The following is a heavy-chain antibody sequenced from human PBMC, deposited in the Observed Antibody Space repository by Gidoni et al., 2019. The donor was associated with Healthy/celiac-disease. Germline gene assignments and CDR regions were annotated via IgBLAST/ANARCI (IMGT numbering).Heavy chain of an antibody. CDR2: ISGSGGST. CDR3: AKEDCSGGSCPRGFDY. D-gene: IGHD2-15*01. J-gene: IGHJ4*02. V-gene: IGHV3-23*01. CDR1: GFPFSSYA. Sequence: EVQLLESGGGLVQPGWSLRLFCSASGFPFSSYAMSWVRQAPGKGLEWVSAISGSGGSTYYADSVKGRFTISRDNSKNTLYLQMNSLRAEDTAVYYCAKEDCSGGSCPRGFDYWGQGTLVTVSS.